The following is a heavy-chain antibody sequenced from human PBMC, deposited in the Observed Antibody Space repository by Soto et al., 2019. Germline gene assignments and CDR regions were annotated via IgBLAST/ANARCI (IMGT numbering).Heavy chain of an antibody. J-gene: IGHJ3*02. Sequence: QVQLVQSGAEVKKPGASVKVSCKASGYTFTSYGISWVRQAPGQGLEWMGWISAYNGNTNYAQKLQGRVTMTTDTSTSKAYMELRSLRSDGTAVYYCGGVVVGVDSVDAFDIWGQGTMVTVSS. CDR1: GYTFTSYG. V-gene: IGHV1-18*01. CDR2: ISAYNGNT. CDR3: GGVVVGVDSVDAFDI. D-gene: IGHD5-18*01.